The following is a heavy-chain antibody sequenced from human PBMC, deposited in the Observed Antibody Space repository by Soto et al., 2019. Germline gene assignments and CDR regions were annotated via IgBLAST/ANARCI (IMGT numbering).Heavy chain of an antibody. V-gene: IGHV4-30-4*01. CDR2: IYYNGIT. J-gene: IGHJ5*02. CDR3: ARGIQEGFDP. Sequence: QVSLQESGPGLVKPSQTLSLTCVVSGDSITNGDYYWSWIRQPPGKDLEWIAYIYYNGITHYNPSLKRRVTISLDPSKNHFSLKMTSVTGADTAVYSCARGIQEGFDPWGQGTLVTVS. D-gene: IGHD5-18*01. CDR1: GDSITNGDYY.